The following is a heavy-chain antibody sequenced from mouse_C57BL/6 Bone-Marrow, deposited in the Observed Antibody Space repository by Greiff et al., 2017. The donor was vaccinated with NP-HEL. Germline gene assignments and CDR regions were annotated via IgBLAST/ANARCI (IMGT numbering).Heavy chain of an antibody. CDR1: GYAFSSYW. J-gene: IGHJ4*01. D-gene: IGHD1-1*01. CDR3: ARSHYGSRFYAMDY. V-gene: IGHV1-80*01. CDR2: IYPGDGDT. Sequence: QVQLQQSGAELVKPGASVKISCKASGYAFSSYWMHWVKQRPGKGLEWIGQIYPGDGDTNYNGKFKGKATLTADKSSSTAYMQLSSLTSEDSAVYFCARSHYGSRFYAMDYWGQGTSVTVSS.